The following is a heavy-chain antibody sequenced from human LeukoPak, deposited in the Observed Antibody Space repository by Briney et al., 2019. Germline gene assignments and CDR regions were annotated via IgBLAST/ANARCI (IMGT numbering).Heavy chain of an antibody. Sequence: GGSLRLSCAASGFTFSSYGMHWVRQAPGKGLEWVAFIRYDGSNKYYADSVKGRFTISRDNSKNTLYLQMNSLRAEDTAVYYCAKNALSNYYDSSGNDAFDIWGQGTMVTVSS. CDR2: IRYDGSNK. V-gene: IGHV3-30*02. CDR1: GFTFSSYG. D-gene: IGHD3-22*01. CDR3: AKNALSNYYDSSGNDAFDI. J-gene: IGHJ3*02.